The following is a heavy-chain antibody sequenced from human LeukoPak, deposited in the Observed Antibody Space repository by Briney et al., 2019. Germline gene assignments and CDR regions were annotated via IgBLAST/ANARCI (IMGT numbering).Heavy chain of an antibody. CDR3: ARDSGIVVGEGMDV. CDR2: ISYDGSNK. CDR1: GFTFSSYG. V-gene: IGHV3-30*03. D-gene: IGHD3-22*01. J-gene: IGHJ6*02. Sequence: GRSLRLSCAASGFTFSSYGMHWVRQAPGKGLEWVAVISYDGSNKYYADSVKGRFTISRDNSKNTLYLQMNSLRAEDTAVYYCARDSGIVVGEGMDVWGQGTTVTVSS.